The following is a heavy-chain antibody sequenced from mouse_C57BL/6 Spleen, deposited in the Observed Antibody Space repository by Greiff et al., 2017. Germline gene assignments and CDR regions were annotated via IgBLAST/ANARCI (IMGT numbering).Heavy chain of an antibody. Sequence: QVQLKESGAELVKPGASVKMSCKASGYTFTSYWITWVKQRPGQGLEWIGDIYPGSGSTNYNEKFKSKATLTVDTSSSTAYMQLCSLTSEDSAVYYCARRAAQTLAWFAYWGQGTLVTVSA. CDR3: ARRAAQTLAWFAY. D-gene: IGHD3-2*02. CDR1: GYTFTSYW. V-gene: IGHV1-55*01. CDR2: IYPGSGST. J-gene: IGHJ3*01.